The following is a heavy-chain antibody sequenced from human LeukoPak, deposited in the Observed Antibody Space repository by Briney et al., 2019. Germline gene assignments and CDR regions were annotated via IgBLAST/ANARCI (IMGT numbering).Heavy chain of an antibody. CDR3: ARDAAYGYDRFDY. CDR2: IKEDGSDK. J-gene: IGHJ4*02. Sequence: GGSLRLSCAASEFIFSSYWMAWVRQAPGRGLEWVANIKEDGSDKNYVDSVKGRFTISRDNAKNSLYLQMNSLRAEDTAVYYCARDAAYGYDRFDYWGQGTQVTVSS. D-gene: IGHD5-18*01. CDR1: EFIFSSYW. V-gene: IGHV3-7*01.